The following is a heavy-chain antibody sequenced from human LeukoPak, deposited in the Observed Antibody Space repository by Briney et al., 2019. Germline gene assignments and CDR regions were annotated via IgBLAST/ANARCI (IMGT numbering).Heavy chain of an antibody. D-gene: IGHD4-17*01. CDR3: ARGGMTTASTPWWY. Sequence: GASVTVSFTASASTFTIYGISWVRQAPGQGKEWMGWISAYNGNTNYAQKLQGRVTMTTDTYTSTAYMELRSLRSDDTAVYYCARGGMTTASTPWWYWGQGTLVTVSS. CDR2: ISAYNGNT. CDR1: ASTFTIYG. V-gene: IGHV1-18*01. J-gene: IGHJ4*02.